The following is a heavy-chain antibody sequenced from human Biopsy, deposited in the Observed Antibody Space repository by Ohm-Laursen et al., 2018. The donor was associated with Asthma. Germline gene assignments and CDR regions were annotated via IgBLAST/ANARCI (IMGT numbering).Heavy chain of an antibody. V-gene: IGHV3-48*04. CDR2: ISSSSSTI. D-gene: IGHD2-2*01. Sequence: SLRLSCAASGFTFSSYSMNWVRQAPGKGLEWVSYISSSSSTIYYADSVKGRFTIPRDNAKNSLYLHMNSLRAEDTAVYYCARGGYCTSPTCPWGRYATDVWGQGTTVTVSS. CDR3: ARGGYCTSPTCPWGRYATDV. CDR1: GFTFSSYS. J-gene: IGHJ6*02.